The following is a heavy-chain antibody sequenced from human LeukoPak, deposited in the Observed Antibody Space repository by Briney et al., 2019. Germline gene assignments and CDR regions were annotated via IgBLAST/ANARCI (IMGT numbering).Heavy chain of an antibody. CDR1: GFIFSTYA. V-gene: IGHV3-23*01. CDR3: ARDIGCSSSTCYGKDV. J-gene: IGHJ6*02. Sequence: PGGSLRLSCAASGFIFSTYAMTCVRQAPGKGLEWVSGISGSGGSTFYADSVKGRFTISRDNSKNTLYLQMNSLRAEDTAVYYCARDIGCSSSTCYGKDVRGHGTTVTVSS. CDR2: ISGSGGST. D-gene: IGHD2-2*01.